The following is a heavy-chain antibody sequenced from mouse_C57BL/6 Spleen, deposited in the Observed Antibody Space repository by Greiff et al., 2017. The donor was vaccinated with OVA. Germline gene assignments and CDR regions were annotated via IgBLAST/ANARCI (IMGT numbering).Heavy chain of an antibody. CDR2: IYPGNSDT. CDR3: SLRWLQAWFAY. V-gene: IGHV1-5*01. CDR1: GYTFTSYW. J-gene: IGHJ3*01. D-gene: IGHD2-3*01. Sequence: VQLQQSGTVLARPGASVKMSCKTSGYTFTSYWMHWVKQRPGQGLEWIGAIYPGNSDTSYNQKFKGKAKLTAVTSASTAYMELSSLTNEDSAVYYCSLRWLQAWFAYWGQGTLVTVSA.